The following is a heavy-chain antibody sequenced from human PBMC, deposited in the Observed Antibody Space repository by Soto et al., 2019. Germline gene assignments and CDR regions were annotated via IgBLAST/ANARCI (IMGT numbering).Heavy chain of an antibody. J-gene: IGHJ4*02. V-gene: IGHV3-23*01. D-gene: IGHD5-12*01. CDR1: GFTFSSYA. Sequence: GGSLRLSCAASGFTFSSYAMSWVRQAPGKGLEWVSAISGSGGSTYYADSVKGRFTISRDNSKNTLYLQMNSLRAEDTAVYYCAKDTVSGYDFGTFDYWGQGTLVTVSS. CDR2: ISGSGGST. CDR3: AKDTVSGYDFGTFDY.